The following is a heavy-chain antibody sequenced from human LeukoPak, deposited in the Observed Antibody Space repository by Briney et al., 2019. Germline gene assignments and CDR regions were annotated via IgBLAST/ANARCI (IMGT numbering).Heavy chain of an antibody. J-gene: IGHJ6*02. CDR1: GGSISSGDYY. V-gene: IGHV4-39*07. CDR3: ATAAGTYYYYGMDV. Sequence: SETLSLTCTVSGGSISSGDYYWSWIRQPPGKGLEWIGEINHSGSTNYNPSLKSRVTISVDTSKNQFSLKLSSVTAADTAVYYCATAAGTYYYYGMDVWGQGTTVTVSS. CDR2: INHSGST. D-gene: IGHD6-13*01.